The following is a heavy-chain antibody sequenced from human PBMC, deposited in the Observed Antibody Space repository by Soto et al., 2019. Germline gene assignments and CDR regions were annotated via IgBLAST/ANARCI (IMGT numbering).Heavy chain of an antibody. CDR2: IKSKSDGGTT. V-gene: IGHV3-15*01. J-gene: IGHJ3*02. CDR1: GFTFANAW. CDR3: FWVDPFI. Sequence: EVQLVESGGGVVKPGGSLRLSCNTSGFTFANAWMSWIRQAPGKGLEWIGRIKSKSDGGTTDYIAPVEGGFIVSREDSKNTLYLQMSGLKPEDTGVYYCFWVDPFIWGRGTEVIVSS. D-gene: IGHD3-16*01.